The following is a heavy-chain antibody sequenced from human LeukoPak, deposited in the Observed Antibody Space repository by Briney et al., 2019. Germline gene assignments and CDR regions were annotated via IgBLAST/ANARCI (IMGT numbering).Heavy chain of an antibody. J-gene: IGHJ5*02. D-gene: IGHD3-3*01. Sequence: GGSLRLSCAASGFTFSNYAMNWVRQAPGKGLEWVSVISGSGGSTYYVDSVKGRFTISRDNSKNTLYLQMNSLRAEDTAVYYCAKGGHDFWSGPNWFDPWGQGTLVTVSS. CDR3: AKGGHDFWSGPNWFDP. V-gene: IGHV3-23*01. CDR1: GFTFSNYA. CDR2: ISGSGGST.